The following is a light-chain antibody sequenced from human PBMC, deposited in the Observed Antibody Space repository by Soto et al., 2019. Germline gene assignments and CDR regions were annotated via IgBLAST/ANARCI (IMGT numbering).Light chain of an antibody. CDR1: SSNIGSGYD. J-gene: IGLJ3*02. Sequence: QSVLTQPPSVSGAPGQRVTISCTGSSSNIGSGYDVHWYQQLPGTAPKLLIYGNTNRPSGVPDRFSGSKSGTSASLPITGLQAEDEADYYCQSYDSSLSDGVFGGGTKLTVL. CDR3: QSYDSSLSDGV. CDR2: GNT. V-gene: IGLV1-40*01.